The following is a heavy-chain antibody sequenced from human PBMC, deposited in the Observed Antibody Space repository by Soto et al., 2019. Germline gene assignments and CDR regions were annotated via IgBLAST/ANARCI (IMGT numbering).Heavy chain of an antibody. D-gene: IGHD3-22*01. CDR2: ISSSSSTI. Sequence: GGSLRLSCAASGFTFSSYSMNWVRQAPGKGLEWVSYISSSSSTIYYADSVKGRFTISRDNAKNSLYLQMNSLRDEDTAVYYGARDQDYYESSGYYYGMDVWGQGTTVTVSS. J-gene: IGHJ6*02. CDR3: ARDQDYYESSGYYYGMDV. V-gene: IGHV3-48*02. CDR1: GFTFSSYS.